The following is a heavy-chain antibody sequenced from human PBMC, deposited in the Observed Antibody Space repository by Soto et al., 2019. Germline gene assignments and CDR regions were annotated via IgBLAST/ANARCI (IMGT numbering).Heavy chain of an antibody. CDR3: ARRHMVRGVIRRYNWFDP. D-gene: IGHD3-10*01. CDR2: IKQDGSEK. CDR1: GFSFRTYA. J-gene: IGHJ5*02. V-gene: IGHV3-7*01. Sequence: LGGSLRLSCAASGFSFRTYAMSWVRQAPGSGLEWVANIKQDGSEKYYVDSVKGRFTISRDNAKNSLYLQMNSLRAEDTAVYYCARRHMVRGVIRRYNWFDPWGQGTLVTVSS.